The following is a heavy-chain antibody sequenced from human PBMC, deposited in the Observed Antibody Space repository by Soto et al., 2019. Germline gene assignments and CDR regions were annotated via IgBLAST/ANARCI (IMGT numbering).Heavy chain of an antibody. CDR1: GGSFSGYY. J-gene: IGHJ4*02. CDR3: SRRAYGHYGSPYTNFDY. V-gene: IGHV4-34*01. CDR2: INHRGST. Sequence: SETLSLTCAVYGGSFSGYYWSGIRQSTGKGLGWIGEINHRGSTNYNPPLQRRVTISVATSSNQFSLKLRSVTAADTAVYYCSRRAYGHYGSPYTNFDYWGQGTLVTVSS. D-gene: IGHD4-17*01.